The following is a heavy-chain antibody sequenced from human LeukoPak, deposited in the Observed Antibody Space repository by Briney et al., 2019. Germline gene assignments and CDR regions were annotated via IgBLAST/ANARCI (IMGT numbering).Heavy chain of an antibody. V-gene: IGHV3-11*04. J-gene: IGHJ4*02. D-gene: IGHD4-11*01. Sequence: SGGSLRLSCAASGFAFSDYYMSWIRQAPGKGLEWVSYISSSGTTIYYADSVKGRFTISRDNAKNSLFLQMNSLRAEDTAVYFCAREGVMTTVTLAYWGQGTLVTVSS. CDR1: GFAFSDYY. CDR2: ISSSGTTI. CDR3: AREGVMTTVTLAY.